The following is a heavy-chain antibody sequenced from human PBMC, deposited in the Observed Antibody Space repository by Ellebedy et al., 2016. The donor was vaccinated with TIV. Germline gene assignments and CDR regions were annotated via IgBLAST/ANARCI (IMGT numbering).Heavy chain of an antibody. D-gene: IGHD3-3*01. CDR2: ISPDTGGT. J-gene: IGHJ5*02. Sequence: ASVKVSCKASGYTFTGQYIHWVRQALGQGLEWMGWISPDTGGTYYAQKFQGRVTMTRDTSISTIYMALTWLRSDDTAVYYCATGAPGYDFNWLDPWGQGTLVTVSS. CDR1: GYTFTGQY. V-gene: IGHV1-2*02. CDR3: ATGAPGYDFNWLDP.